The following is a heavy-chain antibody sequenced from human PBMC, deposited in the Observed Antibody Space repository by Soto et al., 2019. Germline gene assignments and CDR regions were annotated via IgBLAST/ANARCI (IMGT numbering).Heavy chain of an antibody. D-gene: IGHD2-15*01. CDR3: AKAPQRQSDCRGRRCYPLLRY. CDR1: GFTFSSYA. V-gene: IGHV3-23*01. J-gene: IGHJ4*02. Sequence: GGSLRLSCAASGFTFSSYAMSWVRQAPGKGLEWVSAISGSGGSTYYADSVKGRFTISRDNSKNTLYLQMNSLRAEDTAVYYCAKAPQRQSDCRGRRCYPLLRYCGQGTLV. CDR2: ISGSGGST.